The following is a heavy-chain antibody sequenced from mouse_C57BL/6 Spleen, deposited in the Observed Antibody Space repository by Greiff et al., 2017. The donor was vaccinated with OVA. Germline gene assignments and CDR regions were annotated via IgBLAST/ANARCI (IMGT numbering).Heavy chain of an antibody. D-gene: IGHD2-4*01. CDR1: GYAFSSSW. CDR3: ARHYDASWFAY. Sequence: QVTLKESGPELVKPGASVKISCKASGYAFSSSWMNWVKQRPGKGLEWIGRIYPGDGDTNYNGKFKGKATLTADKSSSTAYMQLSSLTSEDSAVYFCARHYDASWFAYWGQGTLVTVSA. J-gene: IGHJ3*01. V-gene: IGHV1-82*01. CDR2: IYPGDGDT.